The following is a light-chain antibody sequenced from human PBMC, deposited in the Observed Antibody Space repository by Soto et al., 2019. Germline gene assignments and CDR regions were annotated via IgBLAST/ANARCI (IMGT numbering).Light chain of an antibody. V-gene: IGKV3-11*01. CDR3: QQRSNWLA. CDR2: DAS. Sequence: EIVLTQSPATLSLSPGERATLPCRASQSVSSYLAWYQQKPGQAPRVLIYDASNRATGIPARFSGSGSGTDFTLTISSLEPEDFAVYYCQQRSNWLAFGGGTKVDIK. CDR1: QSVSSY. J-gene: IGKJ4*01.